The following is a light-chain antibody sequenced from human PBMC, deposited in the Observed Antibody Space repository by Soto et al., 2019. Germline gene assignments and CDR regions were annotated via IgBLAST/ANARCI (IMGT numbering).Light chain of an antibody. CDR1: QDISNY. V-gene: IGKV1-33*01. CDR2: DAS. CDR3: QQYDNLLQKT. Sequence: DIQMTQSPSSLSASVGDRVTITCQASQDISNYLNWYQQKPGKAPKLLIYDASNLETGVPSRFSGSGSATDFTFTISSLQPEDIATYYCQQYDNLLQKTFGQGTKVDIK. J-gene: IGKJ1*01.